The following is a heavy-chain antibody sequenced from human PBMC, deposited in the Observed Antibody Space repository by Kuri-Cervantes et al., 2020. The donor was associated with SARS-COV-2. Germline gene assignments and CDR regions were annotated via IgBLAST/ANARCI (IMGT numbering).Heavy chain of an antibody. V-gene: IGHV4-34*01. D-gene: IGHD1-14*01. J-gene: IGHJ4*02. Sequence: ESLKISCAASGFTFSSYSMNWVRQPPGKGLEWIGEINHSGNTNYDPSLKSRVTISIDTSKNQFSLKLSSVTAADTAVYYCASDNGLYWGQGTLVTVSS. CDR2: INHSGNT. CDR1: GFTFSSYS. CDR3: ASDNGLY.